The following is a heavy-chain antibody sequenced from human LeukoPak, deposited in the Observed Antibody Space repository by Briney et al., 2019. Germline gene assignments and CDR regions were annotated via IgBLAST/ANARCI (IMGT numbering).Heavy chain of an antibody. Sequence: SETLSLTCTVSGYSISSGYYWGWTRQPPGKGLEWIGTIYHSGSTHYNPSLKSRVTMSVDTSKNQFSLKLSSVTAADTAVYYCARSFSYFDYWGQGTLVTVSS. V-gene: IGHV4-38-2*02. CDR1: GYSISSGYY. CDR2: IYHSGST. J-gene: IGHJ4*02. CDR3: ARSFSYFDY.